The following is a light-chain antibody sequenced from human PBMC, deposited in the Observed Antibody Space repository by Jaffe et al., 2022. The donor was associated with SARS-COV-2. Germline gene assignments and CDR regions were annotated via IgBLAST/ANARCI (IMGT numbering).Light chain of an antibody. Sequence: EIVLTQSPATLSLSPGERGTLSCRASQSVNSYLAWYQQKPGQAPRLLIYDVFNRATGIPPRFSGSGSGTDFTLTISSLEPEDFAVYYCQQRGNWPPTFGQGTRLEIK. V-gene: IGKV3-11*01. CDR1: QSVNSY. CDR2: DVF. CDR3: QQRGNWPPT. J-gene: IGKJ5*01.